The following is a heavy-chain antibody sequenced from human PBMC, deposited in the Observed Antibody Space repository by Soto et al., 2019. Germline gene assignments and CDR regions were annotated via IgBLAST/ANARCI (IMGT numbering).Heavy chain of an antibody. CDR2: VKHDGNT. V-gene: IGHV4-34*02. J-gene: IGHJ4*02. Sequence: QVLLQQWGAGLLKPSETLSLTCAVLGGSFNDLYWTWIRQSPGKGLEWIGEVKHDGNTNYSPSLESRLSISVDTSNNRFSLKLRSVTAADTAVYYCARCTVFMWYAVLDYWGQGALVTVSS. D-gene: IGHD2-8*01. CDR3: ARCTVFMWYAVLDY. CDR1: GGSFNDLY.